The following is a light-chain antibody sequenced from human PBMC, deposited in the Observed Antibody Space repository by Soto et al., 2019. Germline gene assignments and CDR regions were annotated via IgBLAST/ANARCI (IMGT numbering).Light chain of an antibody. Sequence: QSVLTQPPSASGSPGQSVTISCTGTSSDVGGYNFVSWYQQHPGKAPKLMIYEVSKRPSGVPDCFSGSKSGNTASLTVSGLQADDEADYYCTSYAGSNIPVVFGGGTKVTVL. CDR2: EVS. J-gene: IGLJ2*01. CDR1: SSDVGGYNF. CDR3: TSYAGSNIPVV. V-gene: IGLV2-8*01.